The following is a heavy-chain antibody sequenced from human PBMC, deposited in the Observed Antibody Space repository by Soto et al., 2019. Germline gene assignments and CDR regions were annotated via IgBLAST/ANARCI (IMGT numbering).Heavy chain of an antibody. CDR1: GFTFSNYG. CDR2: ILKDGSDQ. V-gene: IGHV3-33*01. CDR3: ARYDDYPDGAFDY. D-gene: IGHD4-17*01. Sequence: QVQLAESGGGVVQPGRSLRLSCAATGFTFSNYGMHWVRQAPGKGLEWVAVILKDGSDQKYADSMKGRFTISRDNSENTMYLHMNGLRAVYSAVDYCARYDDYPDGAFDYWGQGTLVTVSS. J-gene: IGHJ4*02.